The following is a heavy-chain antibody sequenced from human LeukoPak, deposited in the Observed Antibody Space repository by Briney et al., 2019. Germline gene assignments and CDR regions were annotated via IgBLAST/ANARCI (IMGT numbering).Heavy chain of an antibody. Sequence: ASVKVSCKASGYXFTSYVMSWVRQAPGQGLEWMGWISAYNGNTNYAQKLQGRVTMTTDTSTSTAYMELRSLRSDDTAVYYCAREGYSSSWNYFDYWGQGALVTVSS. CDR3: AREGYSSSWNYFDY. V-gene: IGHV1-18*01. CDR1: GYXFTSYV. D-gene: IGHD6-13*01. J-gene: IGHJ4*02. CDR2: ISAYNGNT.